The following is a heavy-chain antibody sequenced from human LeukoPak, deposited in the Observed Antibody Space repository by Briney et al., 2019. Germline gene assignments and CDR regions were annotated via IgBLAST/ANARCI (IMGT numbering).Heavy chain of an antibody. CDR2: MNPNSGNT. Sequence: ASVKVSCKASGYTFTSYDINWVRQATGQGLEWMGWMNPNSGNTGYAQKFQGRVTMTRNTPISTAYMELSSLRSEDTAVYYCARGGLMGDGSSQYYYYGMDVWGQGTTVTVSS. D-gene: IGHD3-10*01. CDR1: GYTFTSYD. CDR3: ARGGLMGDGSSQYYYYGMDV. J-gene: IGHJ6*02. V-gene: IGHV1-8*01.